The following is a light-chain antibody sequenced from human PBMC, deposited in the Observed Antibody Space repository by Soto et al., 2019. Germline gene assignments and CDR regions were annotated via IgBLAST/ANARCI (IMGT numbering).Light chain of an antibody. CDR3: SSYAGSNNLYV. J-gene: IGLJ1*01. V-gene: IGLV2-8*01. CDR1: SSDVGGYNY. Sequence: QSALTQPPSASGSPGQSVTISCTGTSSDVGGYNYVSWYQQHPGKAPKLMIYEVSKRPSGVPDRFSGSKSGNTASLTVSGLRAEDEADYYCSSYAGSNNLYVFGTGTKLTVL. CDR2: EVS.